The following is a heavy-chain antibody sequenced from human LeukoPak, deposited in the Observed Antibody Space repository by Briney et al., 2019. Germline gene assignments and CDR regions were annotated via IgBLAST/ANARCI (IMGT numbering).Heavy chain of an antibody. CDR1: GGSISSSSYY. Sequence: SETLPLTCTVSGGSISSSSYYWGWIRQPPGKGLEWIGSIYYSGSTYYNPSLKSRVTISVDTSKNQFSLKLSSVTAADTAVYYCARAPGYSSSSGGLDPWGQGTLVTVSS. CDR3: ARAPGYSSSSGGLDP. CDR2: IYYSGST. V-gene: IGHV4-39*01. D-gene: IGHD6-6*01. J-gene: IGHJ5*02.